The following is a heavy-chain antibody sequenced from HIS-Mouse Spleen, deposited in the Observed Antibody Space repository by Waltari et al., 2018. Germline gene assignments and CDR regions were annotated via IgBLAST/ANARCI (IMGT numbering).Heavy chain of an antibody. D-gene: IGHD3-3*01. J-gene: IGHJ4*02. Sequence: QVQLVQSGAEVKKPGASVKVPCKASGYTFTGYYMPWVGQAPGQGLEWMGWINPNSGGTNYAQKFQGRVTMTRDTSISTAYMELSRLRSDDTAVYYCARGAILTEREWSVGYWGQGTLVTVSS. V-gene: IGHV1-2*02. CDR1: GYTFTGYY. CDR2: INPNSGGT. CDR3: ARGAILTEREWSVGY.